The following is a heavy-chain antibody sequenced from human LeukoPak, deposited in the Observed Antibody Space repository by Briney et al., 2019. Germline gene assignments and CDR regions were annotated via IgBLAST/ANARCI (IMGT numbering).Heavy chain of an antibody. V-gene: IGHV3-74*01. CDR2: INNDGSTT. Sequence: GGSLRPSCAASGFAFSSYWMHWVRQAPGKGLVWVSHINNDGSTTDYADSVKGRFTISRDNAKNTLYLQMNSLRAEDTAVYYCVRDARYCPDSWGQGTLVTVSS. CDR3: VRDARYCPDS. J-gene: IGHJ5*02. D-gene: IGHD2-8*02. CDR1: GFAFSSYW.